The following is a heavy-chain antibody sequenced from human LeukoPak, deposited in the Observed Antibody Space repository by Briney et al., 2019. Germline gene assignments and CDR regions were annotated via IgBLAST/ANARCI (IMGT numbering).Heavy chain of an antibody. D-gene: IGHD5-24*01. CDR3: ARLEMATTFDY. V-gene: IGHV1-18*01. CDR1: GYTFTGYG. CDR2: ISAYNGNT. J-gene: IGHJ4*02. Sequence: ASVKVSCKASGYTFTGYGISWVRQAPGQGLEWMGWISAYNGNTNYAQKLQGRVTMTTDTSTSTAYMKLRSLRSDDTAVYYCARLEMATTFDYWGQGTLVTVSS.